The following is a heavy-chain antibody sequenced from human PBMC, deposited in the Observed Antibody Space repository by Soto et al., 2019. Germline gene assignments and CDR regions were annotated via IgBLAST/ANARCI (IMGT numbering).Heavy chain of an antibody. V-gene: IGHV1-24*01. CDR2: LDPEDGET. J-gene: IGHJ4*02. CDR1: GYTLTELS. D-gene: IGHD5-12*01. Sequence: ASVKVSCKVSGYTLTELSMHWVRLAPGKGLEWMGGLDPEDGETIYAQKFQGRVTMTEDTSTDTAYMELSSLRSEDTAVYYCATASSGYDLPSFDYWGQGTLVTVSS. CDR3: ATASSGYDLPSFDY.